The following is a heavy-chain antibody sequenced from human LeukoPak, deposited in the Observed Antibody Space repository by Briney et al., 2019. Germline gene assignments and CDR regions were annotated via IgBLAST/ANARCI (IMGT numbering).Heavy chain of an antibody. J-gene: IGHJ5*02. D-gene: IGHD1-26*01. Sequence: GGSLRLSCAASEFSVGSNYMTWVRQAPGKGLEWVSAISGSGGSTYYADSVKGRFTISRDNSKNTLYLQMNSLRAEDTAVYYCARAGSGRSPDWFDPWGQGTLVTVSS. CDR2: ISGSGGST. CDR3: ARAGSGRSPDWFDP. CDR1: EFSVGSNY. V-gene: IGHV3-23*01.